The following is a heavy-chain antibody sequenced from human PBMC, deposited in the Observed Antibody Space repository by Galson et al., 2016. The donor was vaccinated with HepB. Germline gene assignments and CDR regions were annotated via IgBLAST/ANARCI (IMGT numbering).Heavy chain of an antibody. D-gene: IGHD2-15*01. J-gene: IGHJ4*02. V-gene: IGHV3-23*01. Sequence: SLRLSCAASGFTLGDYTVTWVRQAPGTGLEWVSSINGNTYYADSVKGRFTISRDLSKSTVYLHMNGLRADDTAVYHCFGYCRGGRCSGEGSFDCWGLGTLVAVSS. CDR1: GFTLGDYT. CDR2: INGNT. CDR3: FGYCRGGRCSGEGSFDC.